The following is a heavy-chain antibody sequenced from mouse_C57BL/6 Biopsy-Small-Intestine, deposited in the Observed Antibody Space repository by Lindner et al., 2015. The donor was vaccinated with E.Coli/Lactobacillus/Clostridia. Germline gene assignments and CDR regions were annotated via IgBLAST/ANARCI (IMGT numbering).Heavy chain of an antibody. Sequence: VQLQESGPELVKPGASVKISCKASGYAFSYPWINWMKQRPGKGLEWIGRIYPGDGNTNYNGNFKGRATLTADKSSSTAYMQLNSLTSEDSAVYYCARRGYDTWFAYWGQGTLVTVSA. D-gene: IGHD2-14*01. CDR1: GYAFSYPW. V-gene: IGHV1-82*01. CDR3: ARRGYDTWFAY. CDR2: IYPGDGNT. J-gene: IGHJ3*01.